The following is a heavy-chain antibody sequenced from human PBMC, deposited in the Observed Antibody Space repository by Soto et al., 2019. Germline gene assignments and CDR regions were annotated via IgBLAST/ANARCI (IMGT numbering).Heavy chain of an antibody. CDR3: ARETHPMVRGVISY. CDR1: GYTFTSYA. CDR2: INAGNGNT. J-gene: IGHJ4*02. D-gene: IGHD3-10*01. V-gene: IGHV1-3*01. Sequence: ASVKVSYKASGYTFTSYAMHWVRQAPGQRLEWMGWINAGNGNTKYSQKFQGRVTITRDTSASTAYMELSSLRSEDTAVYYCARETHPMVRGVISYWGQGTLVTVSS.